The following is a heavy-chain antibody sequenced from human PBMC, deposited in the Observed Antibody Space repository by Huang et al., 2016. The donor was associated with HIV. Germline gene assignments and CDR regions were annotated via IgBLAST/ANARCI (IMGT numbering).Heavy chain of an antibody. CDR2: ISDDGSSK. D-gene: IGHD3-22*01. CDR3: TKGHYYDTNGYVAFDI. Sequence: QVQLVESGGGVVRPGRSLRLSCAASRFTFSKFAMQWVRQAPGKGLEGMAVISDDGSSKHYADSVTGRLTISRDNSNNTLYLQMNSLTVEDTAVYYCTKGHYYDTNGYVAFDIWGQGTMVTVSS. V-gene: IGHV3-30*18. CDR1: RFTFSKFA. J-gene: IGHJ3*02.